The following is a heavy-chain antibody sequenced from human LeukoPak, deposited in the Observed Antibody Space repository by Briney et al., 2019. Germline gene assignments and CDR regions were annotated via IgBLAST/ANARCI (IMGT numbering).Heavy chain of an antibody. J-gene: IGHJ6*03. CDR2: INPNSGGT. Sequence: ASVKVSCKASGYTFTGYYMHWVRQAPGQGLEWMGRINPNSGGTNYAQKFQGRVTMTRDTSISTAYLELSRLRSDDTAVHYCARVYDSSYYYYYYMDVWGKGTTVTVSS. CDR3: ARVYDSSYYYYYYMDV. V-gene: IGHV1-2*06. D-gene: IGHD3-22*01. CDR1: GYTFTGYY.